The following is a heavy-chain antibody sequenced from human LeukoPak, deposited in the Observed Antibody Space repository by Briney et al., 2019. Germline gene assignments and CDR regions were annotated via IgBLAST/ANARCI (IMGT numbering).Heavy chain of an antibody. CDR3: ARTGRDGYNYGNWFDP. J-gene: IGHJ5*02. CDR2: IIPIFGTA. Sequence: ASVKVSCKASGGTFISYAISWVRQAPGQGVEWMGRIIPIFGTANYAQKFQGRVTITTDESTSTAYMELSSLRSEDTAVYYCARTGRDGYNYGNWFDPWGQGTLVTVSS. CDR1: GGTFISYA. D-gene: IGHD5-24*01. V-gene: IGHV1-69*05.